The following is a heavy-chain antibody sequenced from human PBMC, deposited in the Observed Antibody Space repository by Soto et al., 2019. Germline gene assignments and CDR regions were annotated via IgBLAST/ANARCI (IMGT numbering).Heavy chain of an antibody. J-gene: IGHJ3*02. D-gene: IGHD2-15*01. CDR2: IKSKIDGGTT. Sequence: DVQLVESGGGLVKPGGSLRLSCAASGFAFSNAWMNWVRQAPGKGLEWVGRIKSKIDGGTTDYAAPVKGRFTISRDDSDNTLYLQMNSLKTEDTAIYFCTTVLGPSHCSAGNCYYAFDIWGQGTMVTVSS. CDR3: TTVLGPSHCSAGNCYYAFDI. CDR1: GFAFSNAW. V-gene: IGHV3-15*07.